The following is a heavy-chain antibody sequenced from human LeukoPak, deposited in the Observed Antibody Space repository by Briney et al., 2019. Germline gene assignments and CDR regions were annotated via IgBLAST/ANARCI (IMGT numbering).Heavy chain of an antibody. J-gene: IGHJ5*02. V-gene: IGHV1-69*05. CDR1: GGTFSSYA. CDR3: ATQAAAGTYWFDP. CDR2: IIPIFGTA. Sequence: SVKVSCKASGGTFSSYAISWVRQAPGQGLEWMGRIIPIFGTANYAQKFQGRVTITTDESTSTAYMVLSSLRSEDTAVYYCATQAAAGTYWFDPWGQGTLVTVSS. D-gene: IGHD6-13*01.